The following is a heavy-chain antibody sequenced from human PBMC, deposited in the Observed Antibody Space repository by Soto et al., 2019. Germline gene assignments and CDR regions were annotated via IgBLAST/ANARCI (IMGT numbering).Heavy chain of an antibody. V-gene: IGHV1-69*06. Sequence: QVQLVQSGAEVKKPGSSVKVSCKASGGNFNNYAISWVRQAPAQGLQWMGGIIPILDTTHYAQKWQGRVTISAGRGRTTVYMELTGLTSDDSATYFWAREPRDRDAFSRWGHGTVVTVSS. D-gene: IGHD2-21*01. CDR2: IIPILDTT. CDR1: GGNFNNYA. J-gene: IGHJ3*01. CDR3: AREPRDRDAFSR.